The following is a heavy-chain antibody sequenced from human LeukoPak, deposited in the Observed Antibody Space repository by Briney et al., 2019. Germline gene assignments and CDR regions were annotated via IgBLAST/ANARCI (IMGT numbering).Heavy chain of an antibody. CDR3: ARVRYDFWSGYPDYYMDV. D-gene: IGHD3-3*01. CDR1: GFTVNSNY. CDR2: ISSSGSTI. Sequence: GESLRLSCAASGFTVNSNYMSWVRQAPGKGLEWVSYISSSGSTIYYADSVKGRFTISRDNAKNALYLQMNSLRAEDTAVYYCARVRYDFWSGYPDYYMDVWGKGTTVTVSS. J-gene: IGHJ6*03. V-gene: IGHV3-11*01.